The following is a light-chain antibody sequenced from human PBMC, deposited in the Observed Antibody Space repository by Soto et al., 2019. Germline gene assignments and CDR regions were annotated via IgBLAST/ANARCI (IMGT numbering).Light chain of an antibody. V-gene: IGKV1-9*01. CDR2: AAS. Sequence: DIQLTQSPSFLSASVGDRVTITCRASQGISSYLAWYQQKPGKAPKLLIYAASTLQSGVPSRFSGSGSGTEFTLTISSLXPEDFATYYCQQLNSYLMYTFGQGTKVDTK. CDR1: QGISSY. J-gene: IGKJ2*01. CDR3: QQLNSYLMYT.